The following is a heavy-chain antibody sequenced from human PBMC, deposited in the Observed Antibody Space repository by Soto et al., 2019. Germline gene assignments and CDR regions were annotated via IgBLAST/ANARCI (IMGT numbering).Heavy chain of an antibody. CDR2: IYYGGST. D-gene: IGHD2-15*01. Sequence: QVQLQESGPGLVKPSQTLSLTCTVSGGSISSGGYYWSWIRQHPGKGLEWIGYIYYGGSTYYNPCLKGRVTLSVDTSKNPFSLKLSSVTAADTAVYYCTGDVVAAKFGFWGQGTLVTVSS. V-gene: IGHV4-31*03. CDR1: GGSISSGGYY. J-gene: IGHJ4*02. CDR3: TGDVVAAKFGF.